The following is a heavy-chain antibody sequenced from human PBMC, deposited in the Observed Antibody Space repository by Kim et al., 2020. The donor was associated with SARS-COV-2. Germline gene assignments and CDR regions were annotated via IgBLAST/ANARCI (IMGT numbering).Heavy chain of an antibody. Sequence: SETLSLTCAVYGGSFSGYYWSWIRQPPGKGLEWIGEINHSGSTNYNPSLKSRVTISVDTSKNQFSLKLSSVTAADTAVYYCARGSVGLSNSYYYGMDVWGQGTTVTVSS. CDR3: ARGSVGLSNSYYYGMDV. V-gene: IGHV4-34*01. CDR1: GGSFSGYY. J-gene: IGHJ6*02. CDR2: INHSGST. D-gene: IGHD3-16*02.